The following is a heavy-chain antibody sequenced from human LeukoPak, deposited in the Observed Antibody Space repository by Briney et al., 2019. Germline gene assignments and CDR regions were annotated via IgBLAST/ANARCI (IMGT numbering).Heavy chain of an antibody. V-gene: IGHV3-7*01. D-gene: IGHD2-15*01. J-gene: IGHJ6*03. CDR3: ARVLRYCSGGNCYSGGLGYMDV. CDR1: GFNFGGSS. CDR2: MNEYGGDI. Sequence: GGSLRLSCAASGFNFGGSSMSWVRQAPGKGLEWVTHMNEYGGDIFYVDSVKDRFTISRVNAKNLLYLQMNSLRAEDTAVYYCARVLRYCSGGNCYSGGLGYMDVWGKGTTVTISS.